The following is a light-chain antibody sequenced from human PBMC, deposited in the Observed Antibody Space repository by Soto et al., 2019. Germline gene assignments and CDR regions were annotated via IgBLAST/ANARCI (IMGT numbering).Light chain of an antibody. CDR3: LQDNSYWR. J-gene: IGKJ1*01. CDR1: QSISSW. V-gene: IGKV1-5*01. CDR2: DAS. Sequence: DNQMYISLSTLSSSVENRVTITFRYSQSISSWLAWYQQTPGKAPKLLIYDASSLESGVPSRFSGSGSGTEFTLTICSLQPDDFATYYCLQDNSYWRCGQGTMV.